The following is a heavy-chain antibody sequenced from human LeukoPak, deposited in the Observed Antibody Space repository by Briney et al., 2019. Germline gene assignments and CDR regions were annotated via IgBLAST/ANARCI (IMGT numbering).Heavy chain of an antibody. CDR2: ISSSSSYI. D-gene: IGHD3-3*01. CDR3: ARDPRLTGTRFWVSIYYYYYMDV. Sequence: GGSLTLSCAASGFTFSSYSMNWVRQAPGKGLEWVSSISSSSSYIYYADSVKGRFTISRDNAKNSLYLQMNSLRAEDTAVYYCARDPRLTGTRFWVSIYYYYYMDVWGKGTTVTISS. CDR1: GFTFSSYS. V-gene: IGHV3-21*01. J-gene: IGHJ6*03.